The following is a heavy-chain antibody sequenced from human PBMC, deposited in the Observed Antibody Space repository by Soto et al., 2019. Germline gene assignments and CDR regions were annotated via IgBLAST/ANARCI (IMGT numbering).Heavy chain of an antibody. D-gene: IGHD1-1*01. CDR3: ARDDDRNDNAFDM. Sequence: QVQLVESGGGVVQPGTSPRLSCAASGFTFSNYGMHWVRQATGKGLEWVAVIWNDGSKTVHADSVKGRLTISRDNSGNTLYLQMYNLRAEDTALYYCARDDDRNDNAFDMWGQGTMVTVSP. J-gene: IGHJ3*02. CDR1: GFTFSNYG. CDR2: IWNDGSKT. V-gene: IGHV3-33*01.